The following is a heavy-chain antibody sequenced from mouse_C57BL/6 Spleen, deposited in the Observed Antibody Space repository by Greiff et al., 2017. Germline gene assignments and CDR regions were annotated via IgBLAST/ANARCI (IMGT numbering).Heavy chain of an antibody. CDR2: IHPNSGST. Sequence: QVQLQQPGAELVKPGASVKLSCKASGYTFTSYWMHWVKQRPGQGLEWIGMIHPNSGSTNYNEKFKSKATLTVDKSSSTAYMQLSSLTSEDSAVYYCARPGTSYAMDYWGQGTSVTVSS. CDR3: ARPGTSYAMDY. V-gene: IGHV1-64*01. CDR1: GYTFTSYW. J-gene: IGHJ4*01. D-gene: IGHD4-1*01.